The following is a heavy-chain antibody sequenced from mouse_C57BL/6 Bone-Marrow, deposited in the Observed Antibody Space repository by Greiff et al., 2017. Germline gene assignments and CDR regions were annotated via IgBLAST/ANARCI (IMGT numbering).Heavy chain of an antibody. Sequence: QVQLQQSGAELARPGASVKLSCKASGYTFTSYGISWVKQRTGQGLEWIGEIYPRSGNTSYNEKFKGKATLTADKSSSTAYMERRSLTSEDSAVYFCARGSGIYYDPFAYWGQGTLVTVSA. CDR2: IYPRSGNT. CDR3: ARGSGIYYDPFAY. CDR1: GYTFTSYG. D-gene: IGHD2-4*01. V-gene: IGHV1-81*01. J-gene: IGHJ3*01.